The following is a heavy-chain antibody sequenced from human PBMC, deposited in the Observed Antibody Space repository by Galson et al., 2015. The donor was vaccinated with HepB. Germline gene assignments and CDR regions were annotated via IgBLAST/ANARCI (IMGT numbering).Heavy chain of an antibody. J-gene: IGHJ3*02. CDR3: ARTYYDFWSGVDAFDI. CDR1: GFTFSDFY. D-gene: IGHD3-3*01. V-gene: IGHV3-11*01. Sequence: SLRLSCAASGFTFSDFYMSWIRQAPGKGLEWVSLISSSGYTIYYADSVKGRFTISRDNAKNSLSLQMNSLRAEDTAVYYCARTYYDFWSGVDAFDIWGQGTVLTVSS. CDR2: ISSSGYTI.